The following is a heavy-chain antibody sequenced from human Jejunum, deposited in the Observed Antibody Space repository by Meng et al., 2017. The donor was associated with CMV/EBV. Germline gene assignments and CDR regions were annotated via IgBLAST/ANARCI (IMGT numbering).Heavy chain of an antibody. Sequence: VGRAGTEVTKPGAPVRVSCKASGYTFTHHGISWIRQAPGQGLEWMGWISCYNGDTNYAQKLQGRVTMTTDTSTNTAYMDLRGLRSDDTAVYYCARDLPGGTKGTWLDLWGQGTLVTVSS. D-gene: IGHD1-14*01. CDR3: ARDLPGGTKGTWLDL. CDR2: ISCYNGDT. J-gene: IGHJ5*02. V-gene: IGHV1-18*01. CDR1: GYTFTHHG.